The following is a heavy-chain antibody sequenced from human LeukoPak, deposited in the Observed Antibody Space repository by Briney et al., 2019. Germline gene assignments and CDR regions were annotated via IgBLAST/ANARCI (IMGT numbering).Heavy chain of an antibody. CDR1: GFSFSNYA. Sequence: GGSLRLSCAASGFSFSNYAMNWVREAPGKGLEWVSLIVASSGATFYADSVKGRFTISRDKSKNTLYLQMKSLRAEDTAVYYCAKGGYDYVEIGYFDYWGQGALVTVSS. CDR3: AKGGYDYVEIGYFDY. J-gene: IGHJ4*03. CDR2: IVASSGAT. D-gene: IGHD5-12*01. V-gene: IGHV3-23*01.